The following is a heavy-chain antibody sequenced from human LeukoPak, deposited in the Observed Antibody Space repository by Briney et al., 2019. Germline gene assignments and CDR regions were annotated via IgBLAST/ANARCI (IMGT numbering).Heavy chain of an antibody. CDR1: GYTFSSYG. D-gene: IGHD2-21*02. CDR2: ISVINNANT. CDR3: SREFPCCGADCFSGVFDI. Sequence: ASVKVSCKASGYTFSSYGINWVRQAPGQGLEWMGWISVINNANTRYAQNFQGRLTMTTDTSTTTAYMELRSLRSDDTAVYYCSREFPCCGADCFSGVFDIWGQGTMVTVS. V-gene: IGHV1-18*01. J-gene: IGHJ3*02.